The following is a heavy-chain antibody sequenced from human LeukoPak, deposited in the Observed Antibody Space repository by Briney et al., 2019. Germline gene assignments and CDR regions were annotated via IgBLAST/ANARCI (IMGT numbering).Heavy chain of an antibody. Sequence: GGSLRLSCAASGFTFSSYWMSWVRQAPGKGLEWVANIKQDGSEKYYVDSVKGRFTISRDNAKNSLYLQMNSLRAEDTAVYYCAGDVDPLQLVDNYYYGMDVWGQGTTVTVSS. D-gene: IGHD6-13*01. V-gene: IGHV3-7*01. CDR2: IKQDGSEK. CDR3: AGDVDPLQLVDNYYYGMDV. CDR1: GFTFSSYW. J-gene: IGHJ6*02.